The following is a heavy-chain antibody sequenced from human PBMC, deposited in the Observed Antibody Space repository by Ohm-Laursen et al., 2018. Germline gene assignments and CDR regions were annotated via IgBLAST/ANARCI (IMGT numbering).Heavy chain of an antibody. Sequence: GSLRLSCSASGLTFSNFWMSWVRQAPGKGLEWLANIAPDGGAKYYVDSVKGRFTISRDNAKYSTYLQMNSLRAEDTAVYYCARRRDLFDYWGQGTLVTVSS. CDR1: GLTFSNFW. V-gene: IGHV3-7*03. CDR2: IAPDGGAK. J-gene: IGHJ4*02. CDR3: ARRRDLFDY.